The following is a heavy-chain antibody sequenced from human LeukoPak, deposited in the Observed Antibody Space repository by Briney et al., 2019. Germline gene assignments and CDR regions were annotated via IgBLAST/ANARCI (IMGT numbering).Heavy chain of an antibody. CDR3: ARDFGFGVVDLGY. CDR2: INTSVSI. V-gene: IGHV4-4*07. J-gene: IGHJ4*02. D-gene: IGHD3-10*01. Sequence: SETLSLTCTVSGDSMSTYYWSWIRQPAGRGLEYIGRINTSVSINYNPSLKSRVSMSLDTSKKEFFLKVSSVTAADTAVYYCARDFGFGVVDLGYWGQGTLVTVSS. CDR1: GDSMSTYY.